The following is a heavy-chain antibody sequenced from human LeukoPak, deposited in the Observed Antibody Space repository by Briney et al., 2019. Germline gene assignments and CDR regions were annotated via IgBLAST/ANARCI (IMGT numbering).Heavy chain of an antibody. CDR2: LYSDGNT. CDR3: ARGVEPLAANTLAY. D-gene: IGHD1-14*01. Sequence: GGSLRLSCVASGFTVITNDMTWVRQAPGKGLEWVSVLYSDGNTKYADSVQGRFTISRDNSKNTLYLEMNSLSPDDTAVYYCARGVEPLAANTLAYWGQGTLVTVSS. V-gene: IGHV3-53*01. CDR1: GFTVITND. J-gene: IGHJ4*02.